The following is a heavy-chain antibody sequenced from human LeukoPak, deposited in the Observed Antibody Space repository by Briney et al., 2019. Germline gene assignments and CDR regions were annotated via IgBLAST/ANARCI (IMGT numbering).Heavy chain of an antibody. D-gene: IGHD4-11*01. CDR2: ISAAGGNT. J-gene: IGHJ4*02. CDR1: GFTFSSYA. CDR3: AKETYSNYPPDY. Sequence: PSGSRRLSCAASGFTFSSYAMTWVLQTPEKGLQWVSAISAAGGNTYYADSVKGRFTISRDSSKNTLYLQMNSLRAEDTAVYYCAKETYSNYPPDYWVQGTLVTVSS. V-gene: IGHV3-23*01.